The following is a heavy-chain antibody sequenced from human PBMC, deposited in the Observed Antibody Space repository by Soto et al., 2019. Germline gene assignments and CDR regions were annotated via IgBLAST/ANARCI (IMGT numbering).Heavy chain of an antibody. V-gene: IGHV4-31*03. CDR2: IYYSGST. Sequence: PSETLSLTCTVSGGSISSGGYYWSWIRQHPGKGLEWIGYIYYSGSTYYNPSLKSRVTISVDTSKNQFSLKLSSVTAADTAAYYCARERGGGPTGYNWFDPWGQGTLVTVSS. D-gene: IGHD4-17*01. CDR1: GGSISSGGYY. J-gene: IGHJ5*02. CDR3: ARERGGGPTGYNWFDP.